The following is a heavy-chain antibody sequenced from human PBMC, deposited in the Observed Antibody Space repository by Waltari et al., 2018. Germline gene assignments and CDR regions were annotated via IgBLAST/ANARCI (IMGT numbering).Heavy chain of an antibody. CDR2: INPNSGGT. CDR1: GYTFTGYY. CDR3: ARGAARPSGAFDI. J-gene: IGHJ3*02. Sequence: QVQLVQSGAEVKKPGASVKVSCKASGYTFTGYYMHWVRQAPGQGLEWMGWINPNSGGTNYAQKVQGRVTMTRDTSISTAYMELSRLRSDDTAVYYCARGAARPSGAFDIWGQGTMVTVSS. D-gene: IGHD6-6*01. V-gene: IGHV1-2*02.